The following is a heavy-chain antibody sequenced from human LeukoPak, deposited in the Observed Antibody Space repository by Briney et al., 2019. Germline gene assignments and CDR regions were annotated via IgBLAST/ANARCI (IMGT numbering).Heavy chain of an antibody. V-gene: IGHV3-9*01. D-gene: IGHD2-21*02. CDR1: GFTFDDYA. CDR2: ISWNSGSI. J-gene: IGHJ4*02. CDR3: AKDMAGGMTASFDY. Sequence: PGGSLRLSCAASGFTFDDYAMHWVRQAPGKGLEWVSGISWNSGSIGYADSVKGRFTISRDNAKNSLYLQMNSLRAEDTALYYCAKDMAGGMTASFDYWGQGTLVTVSS.